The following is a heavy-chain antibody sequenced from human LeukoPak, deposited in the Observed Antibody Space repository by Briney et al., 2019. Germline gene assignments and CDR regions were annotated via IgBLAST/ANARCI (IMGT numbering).Heavy chain of an antibody. D-gene: IGHD2-21*02. CDR3: ARCTCGGYYPYYYYYGMDV. CDR1: GYTFTSYD. Sequence: GASVKVSCKASGYTFTSYDINWVRQATGQGLEWMGWMNPNSGNTGYAQKFQGRVTMTRDTSISTAYMELSSLRSEDTAVYYCARCTCGGYYPYYYYYGMDVWGQGTTVTVSS. V-gene: IGHV1-8*01. CDR2: MNPNSGNT. J-gene: IGHJ6*02.